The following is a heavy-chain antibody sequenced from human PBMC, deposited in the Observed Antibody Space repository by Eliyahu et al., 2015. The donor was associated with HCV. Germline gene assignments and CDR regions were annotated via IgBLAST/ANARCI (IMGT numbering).Heavy chain of an antibody. CDR1: GGSXSSSNW. J-gene: IGHJ6*02. V-gene: IGHV4-4*02. CDR2: IYHSGST. D-gene: IGHD6-6*01. Sequence: QVQLQESGPGLVKPSGTLSLTCAVSGGSXSSSNWWSWGRQPPGKGLEWIGEIYHSGSTNYNPSLKSRVTISVDKSKNQFSLKLSSVTAADTAVYYCAREDFGVSGQLGRGMDVWGQGTTVTVSS. CDR3: AREDFGVSGQLGRGMDV.